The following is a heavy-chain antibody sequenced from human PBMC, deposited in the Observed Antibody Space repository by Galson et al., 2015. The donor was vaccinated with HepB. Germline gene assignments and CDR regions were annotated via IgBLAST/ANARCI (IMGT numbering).Heavy chain of an antibody. CDR2: INHSGST. Sequence: ETLSLTCAVYGGSFSGYSWSWIRQPPGKGLEWIGEINHSGSTNYNPSLKSRVTISVDTSKNQFSLKLSSVTAADTAVYYCARGRYYGSGSYPLLEYFQHWGQGTLVTVSS. J-gene: IGHJ1*01. D-gene: IGHD3-10*01. CDR1: GGSFSGYS. V-gene: IGHV4-34*01. CDR3: ARGRYYGSGSYPLLEYFQH.